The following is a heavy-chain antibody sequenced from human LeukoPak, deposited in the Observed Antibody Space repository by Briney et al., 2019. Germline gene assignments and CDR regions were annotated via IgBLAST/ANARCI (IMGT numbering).Heavy chain of an antibody. J-gene: IGHJ3*02. CDR2: KNQDGGEG. V-gene: IGHV3-7*01. Sequence: GGSLRLSCSASGFSFSNYWMSWVRQAPGKGLEWVANKNQDGGEGYYVDSVKGRFTISRDNAKNSLYLQLNSLRAEDTAVYYCARENRDSKDAFDIWGQGTMVTVSS. CDR3: ARENRDSKDAFDI. CDR1: GFSFSNYW.